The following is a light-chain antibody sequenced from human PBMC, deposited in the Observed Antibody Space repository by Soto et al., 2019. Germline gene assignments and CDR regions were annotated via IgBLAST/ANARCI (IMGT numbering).Light chain of an antibody. CDR2: AAA. Sequence: AIRMTQSPSSISASTGDSVTITCRASQGISSFLAWYQQKPGKAPKLLIYAAATLQRGAPSRFSASGSGTDFTLTISRLQSEDFATYFCQQYMRYPYTFGQGTKLEI. CDR1: QGISSF. J-gene: IGKJ2*01. V-gene: IGKV1-8*01. CDR3: QQYMRYPYT.